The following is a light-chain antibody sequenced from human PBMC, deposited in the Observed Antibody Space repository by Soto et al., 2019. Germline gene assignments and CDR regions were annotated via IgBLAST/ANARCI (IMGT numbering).Light chain of an antibody. CDR1: SSDVGGYNY. J-gene: IGLJ1*01. CDR2: DVS. CDR3: SSYTSSSTGGYV. Sequence: QSVLTQPASVSGSPGQSITISCTGTSSDVGGYNYVSWYQQHPGKAPKLMIYDVSKRPSGVSNRFSGSKSGNTASLTISGLQAEDEADYYCSSYTSSSTGGYVFGTGTKLTVL. V-gene: IGLV2-14*01.